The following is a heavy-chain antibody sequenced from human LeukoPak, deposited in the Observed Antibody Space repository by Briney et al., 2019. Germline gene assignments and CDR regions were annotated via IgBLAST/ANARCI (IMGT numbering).Heavy chain of an antibody. CDR1: GFTVSSNY. J-gene: IGHJ6*02. CDR2: IYSGGST. D-gene: IGHD6-13*01. CDR3: ARGIAAAGKGYYYYYGMDV. Sequence: PGGSLRLSCAASGFTVSSNYMGWVRQAPGKGLEWVPVIYSGGSTYYADSVKGRFTISRDNSKNTLYLQMNSLRAEDTAVYYCARGIAAAGKGYYYYYGMDVWGQGTTVTVSS. V-gene: IGHV3-53*01.